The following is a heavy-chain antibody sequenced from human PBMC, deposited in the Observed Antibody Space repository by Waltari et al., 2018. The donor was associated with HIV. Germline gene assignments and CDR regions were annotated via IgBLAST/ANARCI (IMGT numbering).Heavy chain of an antibody. D-gene: IGHD6-13*01. Sequence: VHLQESGPGLVKPSETLSLTCAVSGYSISNGCYEVRVRPPPRKGLEWIGSIYHSGCTYYNPSLKSRVTISVDTSKNQFSLKLSSVTAADTAVYYCARAGPGYSSSWSRVYFDYWGQGTLVTVSS. CDR2: IYHSGCT. J-gene: IGHJ4*02. CDR3: ARAGPGYSSSWSRVYFDY. V-gene: IGHV4-38-2*01. CDR1: GYSISNGCY.